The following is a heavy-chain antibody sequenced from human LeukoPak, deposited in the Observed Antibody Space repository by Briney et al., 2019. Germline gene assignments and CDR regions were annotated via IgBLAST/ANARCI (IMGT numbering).Heavy chain of an antibody. V-gene: IGHV4-61*01. Sequence: SETLSLTCTVSGGSISSSSYYWNWIRQSPGKGLQWIGYIYYTGSTDYNFSLKSRVTISLDTSENQFSLRLNSVTAADSAVYFCASSRGPSSSWSFDSWGQGILVTVSS. J-gene: IGHJ4*02. CDR2: IYYTGST. D-gene: IGHD6-13*01. CDR1: GGSISSSSYY. CDR3: ASSRGPSSSWSFDS.